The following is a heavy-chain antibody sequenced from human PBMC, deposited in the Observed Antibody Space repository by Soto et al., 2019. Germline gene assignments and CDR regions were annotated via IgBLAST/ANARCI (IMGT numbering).Heavy chain of an antibody. J-gene: IGHJ6*02. CDR3: ARGRRVSSSFDYYGMDV. Sequence: GGSLRLSCAASGFTFSSYAMHWVRQAPGKGLEWVAVISYDGSNKYYADSVKGRFTISRDNSKNTLYLQMNSLRAEDTAVYYCARGRRVSSSFDYYGMDVWGQGTTVTVSS. D-gene: IGHD6-6*01. CDR1: GFTFSSYA. CDR2: ISYDGSNK. V-gene: IGHV3-30-3*01.